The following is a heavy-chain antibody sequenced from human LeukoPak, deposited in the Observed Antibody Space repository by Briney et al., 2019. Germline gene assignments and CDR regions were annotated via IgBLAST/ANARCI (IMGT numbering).Heavy chain of an antibody. CDR2: INHSGST. V-gene: IGHV4-34*01. Sequence: SETLPLTCAVYGGSFSVYYWSWIRQPPGKGLEWIGEINHSGSTNYNPSLKSRVTISVDTSKNQFSLKLSSVTAADTAVYYCARGPAKEVVIHDFDYWGQGTLXTVSS. CDR3: ARGPAKEVVIHDFDY. D-gene: IGHD3-22*01. J-gene: IGHJ4*02. CDR1: GGSFSVYY.